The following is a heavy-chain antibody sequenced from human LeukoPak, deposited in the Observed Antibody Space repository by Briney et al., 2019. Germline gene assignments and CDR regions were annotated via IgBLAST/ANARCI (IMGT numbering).Heavy chain of an antibody. CDR3: ARDQVRIAVAGTIDY. CDR2: SSAYNGNT. D-gene: IGHD6-19*01. J-gene: IGHJ4*02. V-gene: IGHV1-18*01. Sequence: ASVKVSCKASGYTFTNYGISWVRQAPGQGLEWVGWSSAYNGNTKYAQKLQGRVTMTTDTSTSTAYMDLRSLRSDDTAVYYCARDQVRIAVAGTIDYWGQGTLVTVSS. CDR1: GYTFTNYG.